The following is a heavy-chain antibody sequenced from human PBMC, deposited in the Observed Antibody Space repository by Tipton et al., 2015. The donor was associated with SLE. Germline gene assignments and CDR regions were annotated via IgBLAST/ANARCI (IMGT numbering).Heavy chain of an antibody. V-gene: IGHV3-23*01. Sequence: GSLRLSCATSGFTFSSYALSWVRRAPGKGLEWVSAITGSGDRTYYIDSVKGRFTISRDNSKNSLYLQMNGLRAEDTAVYYCARSPVDYWNGYSAWGQGTLVAVSS. CDR3: ARSPVDYWNGYSA. J-gene: IGHJ4*02. D-gene: IGHD3-3*01. CDR1: GFTFSSYA. CDR2: ITGSGDRT.